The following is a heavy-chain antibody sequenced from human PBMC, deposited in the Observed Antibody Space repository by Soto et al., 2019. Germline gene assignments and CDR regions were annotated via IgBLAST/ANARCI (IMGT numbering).Heavy chain of an antibody. CDR1: GGSFSGYY. D-gene: IGHD3-3*01. CDR2: INHSGST. CDR3: ARVGSYARFFDY. Sequence: SETLSLTCAVYGGSFSGYYWSWIRQPPGKGLEWIGEINHSGSTNYNPSLKSRVTISVDTSKNQFSLKLSSVTAADTAVYYCARVGSYARFFDYWGQGTLVTVSS. V-gene: IGHV4-34*01. J-gene: IGHJ4*02.